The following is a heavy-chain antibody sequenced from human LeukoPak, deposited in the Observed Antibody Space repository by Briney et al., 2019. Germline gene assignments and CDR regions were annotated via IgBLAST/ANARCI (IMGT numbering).Heavy chain of an antibody. CDR2: IYYTGST. Sequence: TSQTLSLTCTVSGGSISSGDYFWSWIRQPPGKGLEWIGYIYYTGSTYYNPSLKSRVTISVDTSKNQFSLKLSSVTAADTAVYYCPRYTSGQYYFDYWGQGTLVTVSS. J-gene: IGHJ4*02. D-gene: IGHD6-19*01. V-gene: IGHV4-30-4*01. CDR1: GGSISSGDYF. CDR3: PRYTSGQYYFDY.